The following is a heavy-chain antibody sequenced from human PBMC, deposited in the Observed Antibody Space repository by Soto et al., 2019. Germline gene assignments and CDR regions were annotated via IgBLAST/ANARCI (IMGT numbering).Heavy chain of an antibody. CDR3: AKGDNLGPKTGYASDP. D-gene: IGHD5-12*01. Sequence: SQTLSLTCAISADSVSSNTASWNWIRQSPSRGLEWLGSTYFRSKWYNDYAVSVKSRIIINPDTSNNQFSLQLNSETPEDTAVYFCAKGDNLGPKTGYASDPWGQGIMVTVSS. CDR1: ADSVSSNTAS. J-gene: IGHJ5*02. V-gene: IGHV6-1*01. CDR2: TYFRSKWYN.